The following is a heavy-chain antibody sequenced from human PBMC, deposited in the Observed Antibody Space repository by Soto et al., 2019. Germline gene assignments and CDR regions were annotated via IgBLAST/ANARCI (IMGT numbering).Heavy chain of an antibody. D-gene: IGHD6-19*01. Sequence: VGSLRLSCAASGFIVSSHYMSWVRQAPGKGLEWVSLIYSVGSTYYADSVKGRFTISRDNSKNTLYLQMNSLRAEDTAVYYCARDPGAYSSGWHWFDPWGQGTLVTVSS. V-gene: IGHV3-53*01. CDR2: IYSVGST. J-gene: IGHJ5*02. CDR1: GFIVSSHY. CDR3: ARDPGAYSSGWHWFDP.